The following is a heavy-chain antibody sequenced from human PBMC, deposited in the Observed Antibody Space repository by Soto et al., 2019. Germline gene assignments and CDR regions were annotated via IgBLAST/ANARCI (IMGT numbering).Heavy chain of an antibody. CDR3: ARDWVQYYYDCSGYYSGY. J-gene: IGHJ4*02. CDR1: GGTFSSYA. CDR2: IIPIFGTA. Sequence: QVQLVQSGAEVKKPGSSVKVSCKASGGTFSSYAISWVRQAPGQGLEWMGGIIPIFGTANYAQKFQGRVTITADESTSTGYMELSSLRSEDMAVYYRARDWVQYYYDCSGYYSGYWGQGTLVTVSS. V-gene: IGHV1-69*01. D-gene: IGHD3-22*01.